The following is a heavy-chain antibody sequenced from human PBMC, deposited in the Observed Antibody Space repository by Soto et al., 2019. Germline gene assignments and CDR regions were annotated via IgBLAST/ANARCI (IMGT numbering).Heavy chain of an antibody. CDR3: ARESGGYSGNVLAVAFDF. D-gene: IGHD5-12*01. V-gene: IGHV1-8*01. Sequence: QVQLVQSGAEVKKPGASVKVSCQASGYSFNDYAINWVRQAPGQGLEWMGWVSPISGNTGFAVKFQGRVTLTRNSSRGTAFMELSSLRSDDTAVYFCARESGGYSGNVLAVAFDFWGQGTGVTVSS. CDR1: GYSFNDYA. J-gene: IGHJ3*01. CDR2: VSPISGNT.